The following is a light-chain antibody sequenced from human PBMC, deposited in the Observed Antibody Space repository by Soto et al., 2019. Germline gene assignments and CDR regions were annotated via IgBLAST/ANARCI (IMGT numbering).Light chain of an antibody. CDR3: QQRGNWART. J-gene: IGKJ1*01. CDR2: DAS. Sequence: EIVLTQSPATLSLSPGERATLSCRASQSVSSYLAWYQQKLGQAPRLLIYDASKRATGIPARFSGSGSGTDFTLTISNLEPEDFAVYYCQQRGNWARTFGQGTKVEI. V-gene: IGKV3-11*01. CDR1: QSVSSY.